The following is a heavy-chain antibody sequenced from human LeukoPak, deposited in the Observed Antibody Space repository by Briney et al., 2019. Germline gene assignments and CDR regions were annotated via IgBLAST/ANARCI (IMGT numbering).Heavy chain of an antibody. V-gene: IGHV1-8*01. Sequence: ASVKVSCKASGYTFTSYDINWVRQATGQGLEWMGWMNPNSGNTGYAQKFQGRVTMTRNTSISTAYMELRSLKSDDTAVYYCARSLGPAAILGYYFDYWGQGTLVTVSS. J-gene: IGHJ4*02. CDR1: GYTFTSYD. CDR3: ARSLGPAAILGYYFDY. CDR2: MNPNSGNT. D-gene: IGHD2-2*02.